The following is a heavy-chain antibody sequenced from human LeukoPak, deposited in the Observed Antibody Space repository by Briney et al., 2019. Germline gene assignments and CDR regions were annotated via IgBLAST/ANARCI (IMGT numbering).Heavy chain of an antibody. Sequence: GESLKISCKASGYSFTSYWIGWVRQMPGKGLEWMGIIYPGDSDTRYSPSFQGQVTISADKSISTAYLQWSSLKASDTAMYYCARHSFRDDSSGYYPDHWGQGTLVTVSS. D-gene: IGHD3-22*01. V-gene: IGHV5-51*01. CDR2: IYPGDSDT. CDR3: ARHSFRDDSSGYYPDH. J-gene: IGHJ4*02. CDR1: GYSFTSYW.